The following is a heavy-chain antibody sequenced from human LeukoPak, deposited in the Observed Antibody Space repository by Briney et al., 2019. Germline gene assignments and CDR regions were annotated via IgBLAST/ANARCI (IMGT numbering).Heavy chain of an antibody. Sequence: PGGSLRLSCAASGFTFSSYAMSWVRQAPGKGLEWVSGTSGSGGTTYYADSVKGRFTNSRDNSKNTLYLQMNSLRAEDTAVYYCAKAEGSGNQAFDYWGQGNLVTVSS. CDR2: TSGSGGTT. J-gene: IGHJ4*02. V-gene: IGHV3-23*01. D-gene: IGHD3-10*01. CDR3: AKAEGSGNQAFDY. CDR1: GFTFSSYA.